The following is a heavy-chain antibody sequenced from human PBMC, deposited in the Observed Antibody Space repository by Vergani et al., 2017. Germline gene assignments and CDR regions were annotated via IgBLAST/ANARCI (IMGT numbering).Heavy chain of an antibody. V-gene: IGHV3-23*04. J-gene: IGHJ3*02. CDR2: LSASDRRT. CDR1: GFTFIMHA. CDR3: AKVGRSEVAGTFGAFDI. D-gene: IGHD6-19*01. Sequence: QLVESGGGLVQPGGSLRLSCAASGFTFIMHAMSWVRQAPGKGLEWVSTLSASDRRTHYADSVKGRFTISRDNSKNTLFLHMNSLRPEDTAVYYCAKVGRSEVAGTFGAFDIWGQGTMVTVSS.